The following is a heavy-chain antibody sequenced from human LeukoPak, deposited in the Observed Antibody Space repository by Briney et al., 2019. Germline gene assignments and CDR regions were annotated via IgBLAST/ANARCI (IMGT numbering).Heavy chain of an antibody. CDR1: GGTFSSYA. CDR3: AGTYMVATEDRWFDP. J-gene: IGHJ5*02. V-gene: IGHV1-69*04. D-gene: IGHD5-12*01. Sequence: ASVKVSCKASGGTFSSYAISWVRQAPGQGLEWMGRIIPILGIANYAQKFQGRVTITADKSTSTAYMELSSLRSEDTAVYYCAGTYMVATEDRWFDPRGQGTLVTVSS. CDR2: IIPILGIA.